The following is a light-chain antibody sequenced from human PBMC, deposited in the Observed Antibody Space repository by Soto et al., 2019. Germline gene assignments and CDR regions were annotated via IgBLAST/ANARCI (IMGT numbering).Light chain of an antibody. CDR2: VAS. V-gene: IGKV3-15*01. J-gene: IGKJ3*01. Sequence: EIVMTQSPATLSVSPGAGATLSCRASQSVGSNLAGYQQKPGQAPRLLIYVASTRATGIPARFSGSGSFTEFTPTIRSPLAKDFVDYCCEEDYNWPSYFSPGSIVDSK. CDR3: EEDYNWPSY. CDR1: QSVGSN.